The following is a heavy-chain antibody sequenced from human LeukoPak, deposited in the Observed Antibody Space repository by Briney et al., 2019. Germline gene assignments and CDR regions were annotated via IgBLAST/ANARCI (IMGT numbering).Heavy chain of an antibody. CDR2: ISGCGCST. V-gene: IGHV3-23*01. CDR1: GLTFNSYV. D-gene: IGHD4-17*01. Sequence: GGSLRLSCAASGLTFNSYVMSWLRQAPRKGVEGVSAISGCGCSTYYADSVKCRFTTSRGNSKNTLYLQMNSLRAEYTAVYYCSKDRTDYGDYVGMGYWGQGTLVTVSS. J-gene: IGHJ4*02. CDR3: SKDRTDYGDYVGMGY.